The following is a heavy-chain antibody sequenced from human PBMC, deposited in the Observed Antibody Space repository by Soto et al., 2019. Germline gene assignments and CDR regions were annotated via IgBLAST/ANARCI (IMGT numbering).Heavy chain of an antibody. D-gene: IGHD3-16*01. CDR3: TKDIGGAVEAGGWNSFHF. V-gene: IGHV3-9*01. Sequence: ELQLVESGGGLVQPGRSLRLSCAASGFTFDDFAMHLVRQVPGKGLEWVSSISWNSGDIVYADFVKGRFTISRDNAKNSLVLQMNSPGLADTALYFCTKDIGGAVEAGGWNSFHFWAQGKMVTVSS. CDR2: ISWNSGDI. J-gene: IGHJ3*01. CDR1: GFTFDDFA.